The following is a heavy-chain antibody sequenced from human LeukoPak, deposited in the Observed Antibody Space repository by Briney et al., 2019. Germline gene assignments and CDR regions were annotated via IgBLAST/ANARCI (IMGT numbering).Heavy chain of an antibody. Sequence: GGSLRLSCVASGFIFSDYYMDWVRQAPGKGLEWVGRNRNKANSHTTEYAASVKGRFIISRDDSKNSVFLQMSNLKTEDTAVYYCTRSDSSGFSVYWGQGTLVTVSS. V-gene: IGHV3-72*01. CDR1: GFIFSDYY. D-gene: IGHD6-19*01. J-gene: IGHJ4*02. CDR3: TRSDSSGFSVY. CDR2: NRNKANSHTT.